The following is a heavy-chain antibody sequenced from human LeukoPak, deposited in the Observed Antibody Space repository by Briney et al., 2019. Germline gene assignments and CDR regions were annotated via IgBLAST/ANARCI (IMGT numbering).Heavy chain of an antibody. CDR2: ISYDGSNK. J-gene: IGHJ4*02. CDR1: GFTFSSYG. Sequence: GGSLRLSCAASGFTFSSYGMHWVRQAPGKGLEWVAVISYDGSNKYYADSVKGRFTISRDNSKNTLYLQMNSLRAEDTAVYYCARTWAIVATIPFDYWGQGTLVTVSS. D-gene: IGHD5-12*01. CDR3: ARTWAIVATIPFDY. V-gene: IGHV3-30*03.